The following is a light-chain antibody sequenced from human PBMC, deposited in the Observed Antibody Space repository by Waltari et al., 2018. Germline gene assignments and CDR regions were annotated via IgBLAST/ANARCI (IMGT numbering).Light chain of an antibody. Sequence: EIVLTQSPCTLSLSPGERATLSCRASQSIIKYLAWYQKKPGQAPRLLIYHTSIRAAGIPDRFSGSGSGTDFSLFISRLEPEDFAVYYCQHYVSLPATFGQGTKVEIK. J-gene: IGKJ1*01. CDR1: QSIIKY. CDR2: HTS. V-gene: IGKV3-20*01. CDR3: QHYVSLPAT.